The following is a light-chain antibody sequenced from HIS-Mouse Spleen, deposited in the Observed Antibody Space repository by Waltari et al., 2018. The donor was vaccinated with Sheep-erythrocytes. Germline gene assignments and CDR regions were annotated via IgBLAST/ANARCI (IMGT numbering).Light chain of an antibody. V-gene: IGKV3-20*01. J-gene: IGKJ1*01. CDR2: GAS. Sequence: EIVLTQSPGTLSLSPGERATLSCRASQSVSSSYLAWYQQKPGQAPRLLIYGASSRATGIPDRVRGRGSGTDFTLTIRRLEPEDFAVYYCQQYGSSPTWTFGQGTKVEIK. CDR3: QQYGSSPTWT. CDR1: QSVSSSY.